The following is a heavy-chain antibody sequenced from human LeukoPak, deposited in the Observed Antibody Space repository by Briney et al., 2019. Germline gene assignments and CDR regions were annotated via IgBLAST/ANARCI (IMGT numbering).Heavy chain of an antibody. V-gene: IGHV4-34*01. J-gene: IGHJ5*02. Sequence: PSETLSLTCAVYGGSFSGYYWSWIRQPPGKGLEWIGEINHSGSTNYNPSLKSRVTISVDTSKNQFSLKLSSVTAADTAVYYCASLSRYYYDSSGYNWFDPWGQGTLVTVSS. D-gene: IGHD3-22*01. CDR3: ASLSRYYYDSSGYNWFDP. CDR2: INHSGST. CDR1: GGSFSGYY.